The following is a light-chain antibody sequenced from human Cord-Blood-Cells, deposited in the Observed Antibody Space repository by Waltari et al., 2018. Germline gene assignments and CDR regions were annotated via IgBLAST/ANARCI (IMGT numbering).Light chain of an antibody. V-gene: IGKV3-11*01. CDR3: QQRSNSWT. CDR1: QSVSSY. CDR2: DAS. Sequence: EIVLTQSPATLSLSPGERATLSCRASQSVSSYLAWYHQKPGQAPRLPIYDASNRATGIPARFSGSGSGTDFTLTISSLEPEDFAVYYCQQRSNSWTFGQGTKVEIK. J-gene: IGKJ1*01.